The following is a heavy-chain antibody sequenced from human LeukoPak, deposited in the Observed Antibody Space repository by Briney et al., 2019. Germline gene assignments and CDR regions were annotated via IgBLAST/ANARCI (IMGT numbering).Heavy chain of an antibody. CDR1: GFTFSSYS. CDR2: ISSSSRTI. CDR3: ARAHSGSYFAFDI. Sequence: GGSLRLSCAASGFTFSSYSMNWVRQAPGKGLEWVSYISSSSRTIYYADSVKGRFTISRDNAKNSLYLQMNSLRAEDTAVYYCARAHSGSYFAFDIWGQGTMVTVSS. D-gene: IGHD1-26*01. J-gene: IGHJ3*02. V-gene: IGHV3-48*01.